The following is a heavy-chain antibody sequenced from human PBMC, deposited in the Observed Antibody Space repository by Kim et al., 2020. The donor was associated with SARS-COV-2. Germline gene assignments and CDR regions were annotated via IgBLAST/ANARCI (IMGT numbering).Heavy chain of an antibody. J-gene: IGHJ1*01. V-gene: IGHV3-23*01. Sequence: GGSLRLSCAASGFTFSSYAMSWVRQAPGKGLEWVSAISGSGGSTYYADSVKGRFTISRDNSKNTLYLQMNSLRAEDTAVYYCARALTYYYDSSGYSVEHWGQGTLLTVSS. CDR3: ARALTYYYDSSGYSVEH. CDR2: ISGSGGST. D-gene: IGHD3-22*01. CDR1: GFTFSSYA.